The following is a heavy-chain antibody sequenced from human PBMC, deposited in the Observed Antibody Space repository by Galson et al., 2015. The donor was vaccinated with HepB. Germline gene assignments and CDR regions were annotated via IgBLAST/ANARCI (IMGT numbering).Heavy chain of an antibody. Sequence: SLRLSCAASGFTFSSCWMHWVRQAPGKGLVWASGINSDGRSTYYADSVKGRFTISRDNAKNTLYLQMNSLRAEDTAVYYCAKVCAMDVWGQGTTVTVSS. J-gene: IGHJ6*02. V-gene: IGHV3-74*01. CDR1: GFTFSSCW. CDR3: AKVCAMDV. D-gene: IGHD2-2*01. CDR2: INSDGRST.